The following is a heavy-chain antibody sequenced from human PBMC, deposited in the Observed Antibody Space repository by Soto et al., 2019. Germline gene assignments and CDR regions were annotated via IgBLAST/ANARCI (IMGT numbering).Heavy chain of an antibody. J-gene: IGHJ5*02. CDR1: GFALSTNGVG. Sequence: QINLKESGRTLVKPTQTLTLTCTFSGFALSTNGVGVGWIRQPPGKALEWLALIYWDGDKRYSPSLKSRLTVTKDTSNNQVVLTMSNMDPVDTATYYCAHIANYYPFDWCDPWGQGILVTVSS. CDR3: AHIANYYPFDWCDP. V-gene: IGHV2-5*02. D-gene: IGHD3-10*01. CDR2: IYWDGDK.